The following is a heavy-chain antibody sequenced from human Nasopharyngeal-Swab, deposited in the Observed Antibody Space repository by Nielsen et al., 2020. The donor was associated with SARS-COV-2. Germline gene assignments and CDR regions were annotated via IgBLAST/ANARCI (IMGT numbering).Heavy chain of an antibody. CDR3: TRVDVHDAFDM. J-gene: IGHJ3*02. CDR2: INTDASRT. Sequence: GESLKISCAASGFTLSNYWIHWVRQTPGKGLLLVSRINTDASRTSYADSVKGRFTISRDNAKNTVYLQMNSLRGEDTAVYYCTRVDVHDAFDMWGQGTMVTVSS. CDR1: GFTLSNYW. V-gene: IGHV3-74*01. D-gene: IGHD3-16*01.